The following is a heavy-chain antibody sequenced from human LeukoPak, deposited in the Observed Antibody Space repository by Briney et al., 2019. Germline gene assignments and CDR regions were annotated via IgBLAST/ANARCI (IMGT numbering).Heavy chain of an antibody. CDR1: GCTVSSYY. Sequence: SGTLSLTCTVSGCTVSSYYWSWIRQPAGKGLEWIGRISTSGSTNYNPSPKSRVTMSVDTSKTQFSLKLSSVTAADTAGYYCARDTYKYSSSLGWFDPWGQGTLVTVSS. J-gene: IGHJ5*02. CDR3: ARDTYKYSSSLGWFDP. D-gene: IGHD6-13*01. CDR2: ISTSGST. V-gene: IGHV4-4*07.